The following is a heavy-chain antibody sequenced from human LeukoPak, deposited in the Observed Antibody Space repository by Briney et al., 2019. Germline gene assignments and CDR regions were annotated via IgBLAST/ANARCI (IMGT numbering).Heavy chain of an antibody. J-gene: IGHJ5*02. CDR1: GGSIRSSYYY. CDR3: ARRYGP. Sequence: KPSVTLSLTCTVSGGSIRSSYYYWGWIRQPPGKGLEWIGSIYDSGSTYYNPSLKSRVTISVDTSKNQFSLKLNSVTAADTAVYYCARRYGPWGQGTLVTVSS. CDR2: IYDSGST. D-gene: IGHD3-16*01. V-gene: IGHV4-39*01.